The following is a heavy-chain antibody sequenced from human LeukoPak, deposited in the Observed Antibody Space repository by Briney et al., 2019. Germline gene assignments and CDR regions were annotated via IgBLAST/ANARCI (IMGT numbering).Heavy chain of an antibody. D-gene: IGHD5-18*01. CDR3: ARGRHSYGYWEYYFDY. J-gene: IGHJ4*02. CDR1: GYTFTSYD. CDR2: MNHNSGNT. V-gene: IGHV1-8*01. Sequence: ASVKVSCKASGYTFTSYDINWVRQATGQGLEWMGWMNHNSGNTGYAQKFQGRVTMTRNTSISTAYMELSSLRSEDTAVYYCARGRHSYGYWEYYFDYWGQGTLVTVSS.